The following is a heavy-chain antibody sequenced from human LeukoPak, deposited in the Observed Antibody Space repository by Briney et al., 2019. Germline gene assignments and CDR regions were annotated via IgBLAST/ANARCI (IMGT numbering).Heavy chain of an antibody. D-gene: IGHD3-10*01. J-gene: IGHJ6*02. CDR1: GVTISSHY. Sequence: GGSLRLSCVSSGVTISSHYMNWVRQAPGKGLEWISLVYPGGSTYYADSVKGRFTISRDKSKNTLYLQMNSLRAEDTAVYYCARDLLLWFGDRGYGMDVWGQGTTVTVSS. CDR3: ARDLLLWFGDRGYGMDV. CDR2: VYPGGST. V-gene: IGHV3-53*01.